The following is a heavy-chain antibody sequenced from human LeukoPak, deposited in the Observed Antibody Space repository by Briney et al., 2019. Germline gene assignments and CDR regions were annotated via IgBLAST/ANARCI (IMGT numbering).Heavy chain of an antibody. V-gene: IGHV5-51*01. D-gene: IGHD5-12*01. J-gene: IGHJ4*02. CDR3: ARQRYSASDSHFDY. Sequence: GESLKISCKVSGYSFASCRIAWVRQMPGKGLEWMGIIYPGDSDTKYSPSFQGQVTISADKSISTAYLQWSSLKASDTAMYYCARQRYSASDSHFDYWGQGTLVTVSS. CDR2: IYPGDSDT. CDR1: GYSFASCR.